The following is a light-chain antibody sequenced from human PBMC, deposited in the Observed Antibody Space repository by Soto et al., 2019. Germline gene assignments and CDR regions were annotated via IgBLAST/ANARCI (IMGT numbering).Light chain of an antibody. CDR3: QHYDNLPTWT. J-gene: IGKJ1*01. V-gene: IGKV1-33*01. CDR1: QDISNY. Sequence: DIQMTQSPSSLSTSVGDRVTITCQASQDISNYLNWYQQKPGKAPKLLIYDASNLETGVPSRFSGSGSGTDFTFTISSLQPEDIATYYCQHYDNLPTWTFGQGTKLEIK. CDR2: DAS.